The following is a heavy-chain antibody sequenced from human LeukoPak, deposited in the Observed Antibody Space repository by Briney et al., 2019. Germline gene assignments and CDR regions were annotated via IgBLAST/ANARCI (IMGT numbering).Heavy chain of an antibody. D-gene: IGHD2-2*01. J-gene: IGHJ3*01. V-gene: IGHV3-43*02. Sequence: PGGSLRLSCAASGFTFDDYAMHWVRQAPGKGLEWVSRISGHGGRIDYADSVKGRFTISRDNNKNSLSLQMNSLRSEDTALYYCAKDNIYCSTTSCSPDGFDVWGQGTMVTVSS. CDR3: AKDNIYCSTTSCSPDGFDV. CDR1: GFTFDDYA. CDR2: ISGHGGRI.